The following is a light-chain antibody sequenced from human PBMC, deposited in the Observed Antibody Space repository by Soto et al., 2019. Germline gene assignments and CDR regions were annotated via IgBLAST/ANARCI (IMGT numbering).Light chain of an antibody. CDR2: AAS. CDR3: QQNFSPSFT. J-gene: IGKJ2*01. Sequence: DIQMTQSPSSLSASVGDRVTITCRASQSIKIYLNWYQQKPGKAPNLLIYAASTLQSGVPSRFSGSGSGTDFTLTINSLQPEDFATYCCQQNFSPSFTFGQGTKLEI. V-gene: IGKV1-39*01. CDR1: QSIKIY.